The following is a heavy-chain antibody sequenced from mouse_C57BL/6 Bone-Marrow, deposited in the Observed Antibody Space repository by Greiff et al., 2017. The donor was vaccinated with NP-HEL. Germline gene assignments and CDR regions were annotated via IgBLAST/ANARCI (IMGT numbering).Heavy chain of an antibody. CDR2: IHPNSGST. Sequence: QVQLPQPGAELVKPGASVKLSCKASGYTFTSYWMHWVKQRPGQGLEWIGMIHPNSGSTNYNEKFKSKATLTVDKSSSTAYMQLSSLTSEASAVYYCARGGDFYWYFDVWGTGTTVTVSS. CDR1: GYTFTSYW. J-gene: IGHJ1*03. V-gene: IGHV1-64*01. CDR3: ARGGDFYWYFDV. D-gene: IGHD3-3*01.